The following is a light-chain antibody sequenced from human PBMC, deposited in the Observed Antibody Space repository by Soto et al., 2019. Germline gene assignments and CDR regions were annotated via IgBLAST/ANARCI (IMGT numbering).Light chain of an antibody. J-gene: IGKJ5*01. CDR1: QTISSW. CDR3: QQYYRSSIT. V-gene: IGKV1-5*01. CDR2: DAS. Sequence: DIQMTQSPSSLSASVGDRVTITCRSSQTISSWLAWYQQKPGKAPKALIYDASTLERGVPSRFSGTGAGTEFTLTISSLQPDDFATYYCQQYYRSSITFGQGTRLEI.